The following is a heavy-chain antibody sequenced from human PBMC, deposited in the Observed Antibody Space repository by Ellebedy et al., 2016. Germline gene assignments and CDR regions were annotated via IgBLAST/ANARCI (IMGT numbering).Heavy chain of an antibody. Sequence: SETLSLXXAVYGGSFSGYYWSWIRQPPGKGLEWIGEINHSGSTNYNPSLKSRVTISVDTSKNQFSLKLSSVTAADTAVYYCARQIVVVVATRDYYGLDVWGQGTTVTVSS. D-gene: IGHD2-15*01. CDR3: ARQIVVVVATRDYYGLDV. CDR1: GGSFSGYY. V-gene: IGHV4-34*01. CDR2: INHSGST. J-gene: IGHJ6*02.